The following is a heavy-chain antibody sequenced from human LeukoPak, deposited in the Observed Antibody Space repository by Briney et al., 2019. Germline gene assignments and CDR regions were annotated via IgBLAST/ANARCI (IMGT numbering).Heavy chain of an antibody. CDR1: GGSISSSNW. Sequence: KPSGTLSLTCAVSGGSISSSNWWSWVRQPPGKGLEWIGEIYHSGSTNYNPSLKSRVTISVDKSKNQFSLKLSSVTAADTGVYYCARDKGSGSYSYYYYGMDVWGKGTTVTVSS. D-gene: IGHD3-10*01. CDR2: IYHSGST. V-gene: IGHV4-4*02. CDR3: ARDKGSGSYSYYYYGMDV. J-gene: IGHJ6*04.